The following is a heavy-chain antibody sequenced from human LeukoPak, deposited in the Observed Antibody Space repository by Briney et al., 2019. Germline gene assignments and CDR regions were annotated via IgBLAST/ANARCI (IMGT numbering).Heavy chain of an antibody. CDR1: GGSISNKTYS. J-gene: IGHJ4*02. Sequence: SETLSLTCNVSGGSISNKTYSWGWIRQPPGKGLEWIGLYYSGTTYYNPSLKSRVTMYADTSKSQFSLKLTSVTAADTAVYFCARRAITVAPYYFDSWGQGTLVTVSS. V-gene: IGHV4-39*01. CDR2: YYSGTT. CDR3: ARRAITVAPYYFDS. D-gene: IGHD3-10*01.